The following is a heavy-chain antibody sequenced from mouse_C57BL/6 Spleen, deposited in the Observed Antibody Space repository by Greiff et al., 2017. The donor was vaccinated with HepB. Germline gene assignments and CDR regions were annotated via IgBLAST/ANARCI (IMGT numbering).Heavy chain of an antibody. J-gene: IGHJ3*01. V-gene: IGHV1-5*01. Sequence: VQLQQSGTVLARPGASVKMSCKTSGYTFTSYWMLWVKQRPGQGLEWIGAIYPGNSDTSYNQKFKGKAKLTAVTSASTAYMELSSLTTEDSAVYYCLYYDYDGAWFAYWGQGTLVTVSA. CDR3: LYYDYDGAWFAY. CDR1: GYTFTSYW. D-gene: IGHD2-4*01. CDR2: IYPGNSDT.